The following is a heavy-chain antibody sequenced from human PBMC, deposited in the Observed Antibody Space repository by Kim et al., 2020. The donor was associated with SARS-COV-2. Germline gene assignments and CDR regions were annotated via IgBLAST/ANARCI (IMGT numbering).Heavy chain of an antibody. D-gene: IGHD4-4*01. Sequence: SVKGRFNISTDNSKNTLYLQMNSLRAEETAVYYCARDVVPEVTTPSTFDYWGQGTLVTVSS. J-gene: IGHJ4*02. V-gene: IGHV3-30*01. CDR3: ARDVVPEVTTPSTFDY.